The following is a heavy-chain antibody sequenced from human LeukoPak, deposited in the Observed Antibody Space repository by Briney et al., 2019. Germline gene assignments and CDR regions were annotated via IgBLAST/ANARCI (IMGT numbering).Heavy chain of an antibody. CDR1: GGSISSSSAY. D-gene: IGHD5-18*01. J-gene: IGHJ4*02. CDR2: IYYSKNT. V-gene: IGHV4-39*01. Sequence: PSETLSLTCTVSGGSISSSSAYWGWIRQPPGKGLEWIGSIYYSKNTYYNPSLKSRVTISADTSKNQFSLTLGSVSATDTAVYYCVSPRGFSYGYFDYWGQGTLVSVSS. CDR3: VSPRGFSYGYFDY.